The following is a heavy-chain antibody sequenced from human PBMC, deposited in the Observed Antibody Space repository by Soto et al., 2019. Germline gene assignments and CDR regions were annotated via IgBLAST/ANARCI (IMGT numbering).Heavy chain of an antibody. CDR1: GYTFTSYG. Sequence: QVQLVQSGAEVKKPGASVKVSCKASGYTFTSYGISWVRQAPGQGLEWMGWISAYNGNTNYAQKLQGRVTMTTDTSTSTAYMELRSLRSYDTAVYYCAGGEFMITFGGVIVRGWFDPWGQGTLVTVSS. V-gene: IGHV1-18*01. CDR3: AGGEFMITFGGVIVRGWFDP. CDR2: ISAYNGNT. D-gene: IGHD3-16*02. J-gene: IGHJ5*02.